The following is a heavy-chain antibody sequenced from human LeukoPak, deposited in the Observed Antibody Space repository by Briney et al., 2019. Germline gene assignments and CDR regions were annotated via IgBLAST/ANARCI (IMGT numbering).Heavy chain of an antibody. Sequence: PGGSLRLSCATSRFTFSSYTMNWVRQAPGKGLEWVASISSSSSYIYYADSVKGRFTISRDNAKNSLYLQMNSLRAEDTAVYYCARRIFRGVNPFDYWGQGTLVTVSS. V-gene: IGHV3-21*04. D-gene: IGHD3-10*01. CDR3: ARRIFRGVNPFDY. CDR2: ISSSSSYI. J-gene: IGHJ4*02. CDR1: RFTFSSYT.